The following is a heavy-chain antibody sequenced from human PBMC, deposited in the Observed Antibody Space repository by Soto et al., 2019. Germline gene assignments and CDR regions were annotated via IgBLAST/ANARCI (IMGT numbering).Heavy chain of an antibody. CDR2: ISSSGSTI. V-gene: IGHV3-11*01. Sequence: QVQLVESGGGLVKPGGSLRLSCAASGFTFSDYYMSWIRQAPGKGLELVSYISSSGSTIYYADSVKGRFTISRDNAKNSLYLQMNSLRAEDTAVYYCASPSVITMVRAFDAFDIWGQGTMVTVSS. D-gene: IGHD3-10*01. CDR3: ASPSVITMVRAFDAFDI. J-gene: IGHJ3*02. CDR1: GFTFSDYY.